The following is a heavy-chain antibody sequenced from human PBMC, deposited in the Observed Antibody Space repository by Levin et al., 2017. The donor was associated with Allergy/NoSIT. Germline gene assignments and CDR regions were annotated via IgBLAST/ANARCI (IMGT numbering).Heavy chain of an antibody. CDR1: GFTFSSYA. CDR3: ANGTRGDDCGSGGGPGAFDI. V-gene: IGHV3-23*01. CDR2: ISGSGGST. J-gene: IGHJ3*02. D-gene: IGHD3-10*01. Sequence: SGGSLRLSCAASGFTFSSYAMSWVRQAPGKGLEWVSGISGSGGSTYYADSVKGRFTISRDNSKNTLYLQMNSLRAEDTAMYHCANGTRGDDCGSGGGPGAFDIWGQGAMVTVSS.